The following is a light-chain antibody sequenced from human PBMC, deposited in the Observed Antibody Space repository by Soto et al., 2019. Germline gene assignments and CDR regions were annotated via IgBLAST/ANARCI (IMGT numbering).Light chain of an antibody. CDR3: QQYGGSPRT. J-gene: IGKJ1*01. CDR1: QSVRSRF. CDR2: ESS. Sequence: EIVLTQSPGTLSLSPGERASLSCRASQSVRSRFVAWYEQKPGQPTMLIIYESSNRATGIAAMFSGSGSGTYFTLTISSLEPEDFAVYYCQQYGGSPRTFGQGTKVDIK. V-gene: IGKV3-20*01.